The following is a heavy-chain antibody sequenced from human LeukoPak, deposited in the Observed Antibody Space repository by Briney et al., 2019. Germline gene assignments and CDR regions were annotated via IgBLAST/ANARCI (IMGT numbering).Heavy chain of an antibody. J-gene: IGHJ3*02. CDR3: ARRDDTGILTGYGAFDI. Sequence: PSETLSLTCTVSGGSISSSSYYWGWIRQPPGKGLEWIGSIYYSGSTYYNPSLKSRVTISVDTSKSQFSLKLSSVTAADTAVYYCARRDDTGILTGYGAFDIWGQGTMVTVSS. CDR1: GGSISSSSYY. CDR2: IYYSGST. D-gene: IGHD3-9*01. V-gene: IGHV4-39*01.